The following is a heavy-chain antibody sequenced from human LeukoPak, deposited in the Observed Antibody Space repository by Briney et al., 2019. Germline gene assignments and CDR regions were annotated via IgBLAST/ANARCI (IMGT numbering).Heavy chain of an antibody. Sequence: GGSLRLSCAASGFVFRSYAMSWVRQAPGKGLEWVSGISSSGGSTYHADSVRGRFTISRDNSKNTQYLQMNSLRVEDTAVYYCASGLELDYWGQGTLVTVSS. V-gene: IGHV3-23*01. D-gene: IGHD6-25*01. J-gene: IGHJ4*02. CDR3: ASGLELDY. CDR1: GFVFRSYA. CDR2: ISSSGGST.